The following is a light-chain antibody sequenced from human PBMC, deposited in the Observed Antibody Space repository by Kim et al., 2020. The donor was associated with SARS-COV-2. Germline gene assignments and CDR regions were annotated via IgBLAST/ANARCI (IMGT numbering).Light chain of an antibody. V-gene: IGKV1-9*01. Sequence: DIQLTQSPSFLSASIGDRVTITCRASQGISSYLAWYQQKPGKAPKVLIYAASTLYSGVPSRFSGSGSGTEFALTISSLQPEDFATYYCQQLSRNPPIPFGQGTRLEIK. CDR3: QQLSRNPPIP. J-gene: IGKJ5*01. CDR2: AAS. CDR1: QGISSY.